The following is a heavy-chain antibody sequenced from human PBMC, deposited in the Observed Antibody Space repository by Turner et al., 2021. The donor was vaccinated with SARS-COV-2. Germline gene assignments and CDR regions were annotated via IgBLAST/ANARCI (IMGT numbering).Heavy chain of an antibody. V-gene: IGHV3-21*02. CDR1: GFTFSSYA. J-gene: IGHJ1*01. CDR3: ARVGYCSTTSCYTYTSEYFQH. D-gene: IGHD2-2*02. CDR2: ISISSTYI. Sequence: EVQLVESGGGLVKPGGSLRLSCEASGFTFSSYAMVWVRQAPGKGLEWVSSISISSTYIYYADSVRGRFTISRDNAKNSLYLQMNSLRAEDTAVYYCARVGYCSTTSCYTYTSEYFQHWGQGTLVSVSS.